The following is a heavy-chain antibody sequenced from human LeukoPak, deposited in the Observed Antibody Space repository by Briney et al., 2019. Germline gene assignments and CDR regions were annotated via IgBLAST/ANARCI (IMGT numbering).Heavy chain of an antibody. Sequence: SETLSLTCTVSGGSISSYYWSWIRQPAGKGLEWIGRIYTSGSTNYNPSLKSRVTISVDTSKNQYSLKLSSVTAADTAVYYCARVLYYDYVWGSYRADAFDIWGQGTMVTVSS. CDR3: ARVLYYDYVWGSYRADAFDI. CDR1: GGSISSYY. J-gene: IGHJ3*02. V-gene: IGHV4-4*07. D-gene: IGHD3-16*02. CDR2: IYTSGST.